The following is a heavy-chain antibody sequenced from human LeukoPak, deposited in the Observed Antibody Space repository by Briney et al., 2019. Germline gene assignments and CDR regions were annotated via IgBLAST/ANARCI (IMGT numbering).Heavy chain of an antibody. CDR2: INHSGST. V-gene: IGHV4-34*01. CDR1: GGSFSGYY. CDR3: ARGSSSGWYFQH. D-gene: IGHD6-19*01. Sequence: SETLSLTCAVYGGSFSGYYWSWIRQPPGKGLEWIGEINHSGSTNYNPSLKSRVTISVDTSKNQFSLKLSTVTAADTAVYYCARGSSSGWYFQHWGQGTLVTVSS. J-gene: IGHJ1*01.